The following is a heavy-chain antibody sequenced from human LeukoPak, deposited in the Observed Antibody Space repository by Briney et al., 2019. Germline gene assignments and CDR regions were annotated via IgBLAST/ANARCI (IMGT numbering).Heavy chain of an antibody. V-gene: IGHV5-51*01. Sequence: GESLKISCKGSGYSFTSYWIGWVRQMPGKGLEWMGIIYPGDSDTRYSPSFQGQVTISADKSISTAYLQWSSLKASDTAMYYCARHGAEGRNYCSGGSCLQGMDAWGQGTTVTVSS. CDR2: IYPGDSDT. CDR3: ARHGAEGRNYCSGGSCLQGMDA. J-gene: IGHJ6*02. CDR1: GYSFTSYW. D-gene: IGHD2-15*01.